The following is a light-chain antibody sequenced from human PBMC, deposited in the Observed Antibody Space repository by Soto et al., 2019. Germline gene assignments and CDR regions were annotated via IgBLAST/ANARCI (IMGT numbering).Light chain of an antibody. CDR1: NSYVCGYNR. J-gene: IGLJ1*01. Sequence: ALTQPPPSSGSPGRTVTISCSGTNSYVCGYNRVSWYQQHPGKVPKLIIYETYKRPSGVPDRFSGSKSGNTALLTVSGLQAEDEADYYCCSYAGSNKSQLFGTGTKVTV. V-gene: IGLV2-8*01. CDR2: ETY. CDR3: CSYAGSNKSQL.